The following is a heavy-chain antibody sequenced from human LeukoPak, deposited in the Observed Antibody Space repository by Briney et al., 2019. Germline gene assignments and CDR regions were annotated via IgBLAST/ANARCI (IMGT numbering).Heavy chain of an antibody. CDR2: IIPILGIA. CDR3: ARDPPPTKVVTRGNY. Sequence: ASVKVSCKASGGTFSSYAISWVRQAPGQGLEWMGRIIPILGIANYAQKFQGRVTITADKSTSTAYMELSSLRSEDTAVYYCARDPPPTKVVTRGNYWGQGTLVTVSS. V-gene: IGHV1-69*04. CDR1: GGTFSSYA. D-gene: IGHD4-23*01. J-gene: IGHJ4*02.